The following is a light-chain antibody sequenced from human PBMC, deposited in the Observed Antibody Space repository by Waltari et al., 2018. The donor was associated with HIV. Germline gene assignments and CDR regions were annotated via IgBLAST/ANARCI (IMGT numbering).Light chain of an antibody. CDR3: QSADSSGSNFV. Sequence: SYELTQPPSVSVSPGQPARITCSGDALAKQYAHWYQQKSGQAPVSVKYKDSERPSGIPERFSGSSSGTTVTLTISGVQAEDEADYYCQSADSSGSNFVFGTGTKVTVL. CDR1: ALAKQY. J-gene: IGLJ1*01. CDR2: KDS. V-gene: IGLV3-25*03.